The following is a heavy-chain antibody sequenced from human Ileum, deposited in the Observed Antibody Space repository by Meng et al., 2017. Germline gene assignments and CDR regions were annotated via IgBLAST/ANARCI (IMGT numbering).Heavy chain of an antibody. CDR3: ARDHWGSLDY. J-gene: IGHJ4*02. CDR1: GGSVSSDGVQ. Sequence: QRQQRGPGPGLATTAETLSLICTVSGGSVSSDGVQWGWVRKPPGKGLEWIGYASTNYNPSLKSRVTISLDTSKNQFSLELSSVTAADTAVYYCARDHWGSLDYWGQGILVTVSS. D-gene: IGHD7-27*01. CDR2: AST. V-gene: IGHV4-61*08.